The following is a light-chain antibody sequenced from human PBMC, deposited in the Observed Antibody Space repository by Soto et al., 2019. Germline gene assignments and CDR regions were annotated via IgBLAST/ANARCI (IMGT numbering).Light chain of an antibody. CDR3: QQSYSTQLT. Sequence: DIQMTQSPSSLSASVGDRVTITCRASQSISSYLNWYQQKPGKAPKLLIYAASSLQSGAPSRFSGSGSGTDFTLTISSLQPEDFATYYCQQSYSTQLTFGGGTKVEIK. CDR1: QSISSY. CDR2: AAS. V-gene: IGKV1-39*01. J-gene: IGKJ4*01.